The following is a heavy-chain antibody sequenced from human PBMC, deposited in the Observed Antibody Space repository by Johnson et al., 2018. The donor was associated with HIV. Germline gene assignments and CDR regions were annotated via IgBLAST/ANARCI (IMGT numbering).Heavy chain of an antibody. CDR1: AFTFDNYG. CDR2: INWNGGST. D-gene: IGHD2-15*01. CDR3: ARDEDIVVVVDGNHIMGRAFDI. J-gene: IGHJ3*02. V-gene: IGHV3-20*04. Sequence: VQLVESGGGVVRPGGSLRLSCAASAFTFDNYGMSWVRQAPGKGLEWVSGINWNGGSTGYVDSVKGRFLISSDNAKNRLYLQMNNLGTEDTALYYCARDEDIVVVVDGNHIMGRAFDIWGQGTMVTVSS.